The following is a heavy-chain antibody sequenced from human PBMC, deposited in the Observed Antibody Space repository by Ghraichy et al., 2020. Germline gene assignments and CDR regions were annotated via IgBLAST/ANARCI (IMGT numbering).Heavy chain of an antibody. Sequence: GGSLRLSCAASGFTFSNYWIYWVRQAPGKGLVWVSRIDGDGSGTKYADSVKGRFTITRDNAKNTVYLQMNSLRAEDTAVYYCARGYSGSGRTYWGQGTLVTVSS. CDR3: ARGYSGSGRTY. V-gene: IGHV3-74*03. CDR2: IDGDGSGT. J-gene: IGHJ4*02. D-gene: IGHD3-10*01. CDR1: GFTFSNYW.